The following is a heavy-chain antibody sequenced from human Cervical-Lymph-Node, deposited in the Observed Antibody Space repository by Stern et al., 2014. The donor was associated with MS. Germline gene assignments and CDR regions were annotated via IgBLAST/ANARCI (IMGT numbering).Heavy chain of an antibody. CDR1: GGSISSGGTY. D-gene: IGHD3-9*01. Sequence: QLQLQESGPGLVKPSQTLSLTCSVSGGSISSGGTYWTWIRQSPGKGLEWIGHIYYSGSTYYHQSPKSRIMISITKDKSQLSLRVNSLTAADTAVYYCARVSADWAHSGFAPGGQGTLVTVSS. J-gene: IGHJ5*02. CDR3: ARVSADWAHSGFAP. CDR2: IYYSGST. V-gene: IGHV4-31*03.